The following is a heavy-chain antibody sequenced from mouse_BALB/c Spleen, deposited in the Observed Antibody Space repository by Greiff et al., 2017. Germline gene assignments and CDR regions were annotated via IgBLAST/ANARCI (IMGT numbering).Heavy chain of an antibody. CDR1: GFTFSSFG. Sequence: EVNLVESGGGLVQPGGSRKLSCAASGFTFSSFGMHWVRQAPEKGLEWVAYISSGSSTIYYADTVKGRFTISRDNPKNTLFLQMTSLRSEDTAMYYCARPYGSSYGFAYWGQGTLVTVSA. V-gene: IGHV5-17*02. D-gene: IGHD1-1*01. CDR3: ARPYGSSYGFAY. J-gene: IGHJ3*01. CDR2: ISSGSSTI.